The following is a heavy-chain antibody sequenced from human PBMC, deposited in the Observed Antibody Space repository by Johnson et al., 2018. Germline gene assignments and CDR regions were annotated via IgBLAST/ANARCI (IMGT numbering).Heavy chain of an antibody. D-gene: IGHD2-2*01. CDR3: ARDYSSSWPDTFDV. CDR2: ISYDGSKI. V-gene: IGHV3-30*03. J-gene: IGHJ3*01. CDR1: GFTFSNFE. Sequence: QVQLVQSGGGVVQPGRSLRLSCVTSGFTFSNFEMHWVRQAPGKGLEWVAVISYDGSKIYYTDSVRGRFTISRDNSKTTLYLQMNSLRDEDTALYYCARDYSSSWPDTFDVWGQGTMVTVSS.